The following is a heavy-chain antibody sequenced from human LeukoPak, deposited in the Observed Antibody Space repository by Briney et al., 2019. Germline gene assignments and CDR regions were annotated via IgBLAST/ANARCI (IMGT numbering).Heavy chain of an antibody. CDR2: INHSGST. V-gene: IGHV4-34*01. J-gene: IGHJ4*02. D-gene: IGHD3-22*01. CDR3: ARRPYDSSGYHY. CDR1: GGSFSGYY. Sequence: PSETLSLTCTVYGGSFSGYYWSWIRQLPGKGLEWIGEINHSGSTNYNPSLKSRVTISVDTSKNQFSLKLSSVTAADTAVYYCARRPYDSSGYHYWGQGTLVTVSS.